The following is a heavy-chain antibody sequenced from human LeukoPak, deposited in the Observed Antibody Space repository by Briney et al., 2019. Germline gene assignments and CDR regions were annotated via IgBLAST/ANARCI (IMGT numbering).Heavy chain of an antibody. V-gene: IGHV1-8*01. J-gene: IGHJ6*02. D-gene: IGHD3-22*01. CDR1: GYTFTSYD. CDR3: AREFKPPGMSMIADFYGMDV. CDR2: MNPNSGNT. Sequence: ASVKVSCKASGYTFTSYDVNWFRQATGQGLEWMGWMNPNSGNTGYAQKFQGRVSLTRDTSISTAYMELSSLRSDDTAVYFCAREFKPPGMSMIADFYGMDVWGQGTTVTASS.